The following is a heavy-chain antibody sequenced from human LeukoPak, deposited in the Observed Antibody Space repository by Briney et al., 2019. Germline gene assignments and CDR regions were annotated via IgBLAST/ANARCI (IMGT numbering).Heavy chain of an antibody. CDR1: GDSISSSNYY. CDR2: IYYSGST. D-gene: IGHD2-8*02. V-gene: IGHV4-39*07. J-gene: IGHJ4*02. Sequence: PSETLSLTCTVSGDSISSSNYYWAWIRQPPGKGLEWIGSIYYSGSTYYNASLKSRVSISVDTSKNQYSLRLSSVTAADTAVYYCARIPGGRPHFDYWGQGTLVTVSS. CDR3: ARIPGGRPHFDY.